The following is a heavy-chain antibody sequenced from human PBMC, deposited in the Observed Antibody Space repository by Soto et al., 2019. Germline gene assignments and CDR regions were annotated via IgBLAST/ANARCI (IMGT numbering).Heavy chain of an antibody. CDR2: IIPMFGTP. J-gene: IGHJ6*04. D-gene: IGHD6-13*01. CDR1: GGIFSTDA. Sequence: ASVKVSCQASGGIFSTDAISWLRQAPGQGLEWMGGIIPMFGTPNYAQKFQGRVTITADKSTSTAYMELSSGSSEDTAVYYWGRERGIAAAVTDMDGWGEGTMVTVAS. CDR3: GRERGIAAAVTDMDG. V-gene: IGHV1-69*06.